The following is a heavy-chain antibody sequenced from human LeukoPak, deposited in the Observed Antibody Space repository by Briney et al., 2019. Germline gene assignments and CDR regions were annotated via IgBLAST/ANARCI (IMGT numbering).Heavy chain of an antibody. V-gene: IGHV3-23*01. CDR2: ISGSGGST. CDR3: ARDHDFWSGYYRALGAFDI. Sequence: HAGGSLRLSCASSGFTFSSYAMSWVRQAPGKGLEWVSAISGSGGSTYYADSVKGRFTISRDNSKNSLYLQMNSLRAEDTAVYYCARDHDFWSGYYRALGAFDIWGQGTMVTVSS. J-gene: IGHJ3*02. D-gene: IGHD3-3*01. CDR1: GFTFSSYA.